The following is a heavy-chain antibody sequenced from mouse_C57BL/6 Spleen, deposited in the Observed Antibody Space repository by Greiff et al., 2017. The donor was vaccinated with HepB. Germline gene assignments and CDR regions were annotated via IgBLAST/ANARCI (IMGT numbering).Heavy chain of an antibody. Sequence: EVMLVESEGGLVQPGSSMKLSCTASGFTFSDYYMAWVRQVPEKGLEWVANINYDGSSTYYLDSLKSRFIISRDNAKNILYLQMSSLKSEDTATYYCARTGYGYAMDYWGQGTSVTVSS. J-gene: IGHJ4*01. CDR3: ARTGYGYAMDY. D-gene: IGHD3-1*01. V-gene: IGHV5-16*01. CDR2: INYDGSST. CDR1: GFTFSDYY.